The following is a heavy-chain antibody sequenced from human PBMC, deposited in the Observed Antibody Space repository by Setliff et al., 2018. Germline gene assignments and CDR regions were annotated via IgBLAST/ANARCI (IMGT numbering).Heavy chain of an antibody. V-gene: IGHV4-39*01. J-gene: IGHJ6*03. CDR3: ARHKSNGSGSYPSLYMDV. Sequence: SETLSLTCNVSGGSVSSGYYYWDWIRQPPGKGLEWIGTVYYTGRTYYNPSLKSRVTIAVDAPDNHFSLKLRSVTAADTAVYYCARHKSNGSGSYPSLYMDVWGKGIMVTVSS. D-gene: IGHD3-10*01. CDR2: VYYTGRT. CDR1: GGSVSSGYYY.